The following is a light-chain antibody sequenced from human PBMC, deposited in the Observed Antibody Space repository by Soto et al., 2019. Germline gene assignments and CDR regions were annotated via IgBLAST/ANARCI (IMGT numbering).Light chain of an antibody. CDR1: HGISSF. CDR3: QQSYSTPIT. Sequence: IQLTQTPSSLSASLGDRVTITCRASHGISSFLAWYQQKPGKAPNLLIYAASTLQSGVPSRFSGSGSGTDFTLTISSLQPEDFATYYCQQSYSTPITFGQGTLLEV. J-gene: IGKJ5*01. CDR2: AAS. V-gene: IGKV1-39*01.